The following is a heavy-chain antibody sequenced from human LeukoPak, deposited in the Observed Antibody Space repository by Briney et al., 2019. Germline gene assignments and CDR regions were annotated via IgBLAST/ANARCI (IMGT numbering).Heavy chain of an antibody. J-gene: IGHJ6*03. Sequence: GGSLRLSCAASGFTFDDYAMHWVRQAPGKGLEWVSGISWNSGSIGYADSVKGRFTISRDNAKNSLYLQMNSLRAEDTAVYYCAKDGTYYDFWSGYNTDKDYYYYMDVWGKGTTVTVSS. D-gene: IGHD3-3*01. CDR2: ISWNSGSI. CDR1: GFTFDDYA. V-gene: IGHV3-9*01. CDR3: AKDGTYYDFWSGYNTDKDYYYYMDV.